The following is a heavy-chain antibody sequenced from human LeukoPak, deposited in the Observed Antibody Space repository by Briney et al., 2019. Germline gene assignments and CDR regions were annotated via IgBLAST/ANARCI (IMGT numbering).Heavy chain of an antibody. CDR1: GGSMRSHY. CDR2: IYYSGST. J-gene: IGHJ4*02. CDR3: ARGIIIFGVAQFDS. Sequence: SETLSLTCTVSGGSMRSHYWSWIRQPPGKGLEWIGYIYYSGSTNYNPSLKSRVTISADTSKNQFSLKLSSVTAADTAVYYCARGIIIFGVAQFDSWGQGTLVTVSS. V-gene: IGHV4-59*11. D-gene: IGHD3-3*02.